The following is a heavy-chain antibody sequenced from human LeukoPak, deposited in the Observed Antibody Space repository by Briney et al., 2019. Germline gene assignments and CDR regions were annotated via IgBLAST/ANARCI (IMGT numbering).Heavy chain of an antibody. Sequence: PSETLSLTCTVSGGSISSNYWSWIRQPPGKGLEWIGYIYYSGSTYYNPSLKSRVTISAETSKNQFSLGLNSVTAADTAMYYCARWIPSGSSFDYWGQGNLVTVSS. D-gene: IGHD2-15*01. J-gene: IGHJ4*02. CDR3: ARWIPSGSSFDY. CDR1: GGSISSNY. CDR2: IYYSGST. V-gene: IGHV4-59*01.